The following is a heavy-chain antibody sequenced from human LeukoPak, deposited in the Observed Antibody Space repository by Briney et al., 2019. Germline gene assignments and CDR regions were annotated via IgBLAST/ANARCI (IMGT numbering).Heavy chain of an antibody. Sequence: SAVNVSCKPSGGTFNSYAISGVRQAPGQGLEWVGRIIPSLGIANYAQKLQGRVTITADKSTSTAYMALSSLRSEDTAVYYCASLGDFGGNSGTYGMDVWGQGTTVTVS. V-gene: IGHV1-69*04. D-gene: IGHD3-16*01. CDR1: GGTFNSYA. CDR3: ASLGDFGGNSGTYGMDV. CDR2: IIPSLGIA. J-gene: IGHJ6*02.